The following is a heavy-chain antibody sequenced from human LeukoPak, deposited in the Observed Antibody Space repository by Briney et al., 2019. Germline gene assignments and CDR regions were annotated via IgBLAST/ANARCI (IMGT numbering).Heavy chain of an antibody. J-gene: IGHJ4*02. D-gene: IGHD6-13*01. V-gene: IGHV4-34*01. Sequence: PSETLSLTCAVYGGSFSGYYWSWIRQPPGKGLEWIGEINHSGSTSYNPSLKSRVTISVDTSKNQFSLKLSSVTAADTAVYYCARHRRGDSSSWHLDYWGQGTLVTVSS. CDR3: ARHRRGDSSSWHLDY. CDR1: GGSFSGYY. CDR2: INHSGST.